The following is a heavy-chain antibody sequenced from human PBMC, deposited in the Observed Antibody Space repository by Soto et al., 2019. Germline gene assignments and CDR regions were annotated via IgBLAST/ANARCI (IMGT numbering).Heavy chain of an antibody. J-gene: IGHJ4*02. CDR3: ARSDDKDILTGCYN. D-gene: IGHD3-9*01. V-gene: IGHV3-23*01. CDR2: IGHSGYST. CDR1: GFTFSNYA. Sequence: QSGGSLRLSCSASGFTFSNYAMTWLRQVPGKGLEWVSGIGHSGYSTNYADSVKGRFTISRDNSKNMVFLEMNALRAEDTAIYYCARSDDKDILTGCYNWGQGALVTVSS.